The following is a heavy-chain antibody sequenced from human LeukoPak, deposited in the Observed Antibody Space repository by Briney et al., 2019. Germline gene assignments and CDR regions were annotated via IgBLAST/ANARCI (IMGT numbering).Heavy chain of an antibody. J-gene: IGHJ4*02. CDR2: ISANTGKT. D-gene: IGHD6-13*01. Sequence: ASVKLSCKASGYTFATYGFCWVRQAPGHGLEWMGWISANTGKTNYAQRYQGRVTLTTDISASTAYMELRCLSPDDPGVYYCAKVAGDRMDYWGQGTLVTVSS. V-gene: IGHV1-18*01. CDR3: AKVAGDRMDY. CDR1: GYTFATYG.